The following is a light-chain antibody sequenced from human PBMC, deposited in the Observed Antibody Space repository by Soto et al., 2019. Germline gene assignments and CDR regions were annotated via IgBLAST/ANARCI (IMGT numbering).Light chain of an antibody. V-gene: IGKV3-15*01. Sequence: EIVMTQSPATLAVSPGETATLSCRASQIVSTNLAWYQQTPGQTPRLLIYGASTRASGVPARFSGSGSGTEFTLPISSLQSEDFAVYYCQQYNIWPPLTFGGGTRVE. J-gene: IGKJ4*01. CDR3: QQYNIWPPLT. CDR1: QIVSTN. CDR2: GAS.